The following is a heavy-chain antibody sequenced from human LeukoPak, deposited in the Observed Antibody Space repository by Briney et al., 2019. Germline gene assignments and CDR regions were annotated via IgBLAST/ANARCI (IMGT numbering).Heavy chain of an antibody. CDR2: IYYSGST. Sequence: PSETLSLTCTVSDGSISSYYWSWVRQPPGKGLEWIGYIYYSGSTNYNPSLRSRVTISVDTSKNQFSLKLSSVTAADTAVYYCARREVTETDAFDIWGQGTMVTVSS. D-gene: IGHD4-23*01. J-gene: IGHJ3*02. CDR3: ARREVTETDAFDI. V-gene: IGHV4-59*01. CDR1: DGSISSYY.